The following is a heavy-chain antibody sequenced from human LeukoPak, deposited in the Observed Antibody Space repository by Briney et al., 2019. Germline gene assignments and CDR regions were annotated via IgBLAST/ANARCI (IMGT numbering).Heavy chain of an antibody. CDR1: GYSFTSYW. V-gene: IGHV5-51*01. CDR3: ARQEGYSSGWYFSSFDC. D-gene: IGHD6-19*01. J-gene: IGHJ4*02. CDR2: IYPGDSDT. Sequence: GESLKISCKGSGYSFTSYWIGWVRQMPGKGLEWMGIIYPGDSDTRYSPSFQGQVTISADKSISTAYLQWSSLKASDTAMYYCARQEGYSSGWYFSSFDCWGQGTLVTVSS.